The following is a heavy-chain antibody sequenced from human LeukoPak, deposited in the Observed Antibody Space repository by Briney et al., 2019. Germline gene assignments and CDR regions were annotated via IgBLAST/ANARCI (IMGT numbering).Heavy chain of an antibody. CDR2: ISSSSMYI. Sequence: GGALRLSCAASGFTFSSHSMNWVRQAPGKGLEGVSSISSSSMYIYYADSVKGRFTISRDNAKKSAHLQINSLRAEDTAVYYCARGASVVAGSDNAFDIWGQGTMVTVSS. D-gene: IGHD6-19*01. J-gene: IGHJ3*02. CDR1: GFTFSSHS. CDR3: ARGASVVAGSDNAFDI. V-gene: IGHV3-21*01.